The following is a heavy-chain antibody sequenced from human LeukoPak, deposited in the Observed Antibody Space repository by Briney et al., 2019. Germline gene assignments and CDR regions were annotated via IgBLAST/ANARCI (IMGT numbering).Heavy chain of an antibody. V-gene: IGHV1-8*01. CDR3: ARVRGALRSLGY. CDR2: MNPNSGNT. Sequence: ASVNVSCKASGYTFTSYDINWVRQATGQGLEWMGWMNPNSGNTGYAQKFQGRVTMTRNTSISTAYMELSSLRSEDTAVYYCARVRGALRSLGYWGQGTLVTVSS. CDR1: GYTFTSYD. D-gene: IGHD4-17*01. J-gene: IGHJ4*02.